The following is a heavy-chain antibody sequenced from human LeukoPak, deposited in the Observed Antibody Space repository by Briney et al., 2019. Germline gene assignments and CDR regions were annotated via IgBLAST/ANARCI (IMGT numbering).Heavy chain of an antibody. CDR3: ARDDYSRSPGDFQH. Sequence: ASVKVSCRASGGTFSSYTISWVRQAPGQGLEWMGRINPNSGGTNYAQKFQGRVTMTRDTSISTAYMDLSSLRSDDTAVYYCARDDYSRSPGDFQHWGQGTLVTVSS. J-gene: IGHJ1*01. D-gene: IGHD6-6*01. CDR2: INPNSGGT. CDR1: GGTFSSYT. V-gene: IGHV1-2*06.